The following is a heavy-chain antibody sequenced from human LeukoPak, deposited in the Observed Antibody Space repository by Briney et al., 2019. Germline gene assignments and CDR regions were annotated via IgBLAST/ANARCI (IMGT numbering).Heavy chain of an antibody. D-gene: IGHD1-26*01. CDR1: GYSTSSGYY. V-gene: IGHV4-38-2*02. CDR2: IYHSGST. CDR3: ARDSMGAFDY. J-gene: IGHJ4*02. Sequence: PSETLSLTCAVSGYSTSSGYYWGWIRQPPGKGLEWIGSIYHSGSTYYNPSLKSRVTISVDTSKNQFSLKLSSVTAADTAVYYCARDSMGAFDYWGQGTLVTVSS.